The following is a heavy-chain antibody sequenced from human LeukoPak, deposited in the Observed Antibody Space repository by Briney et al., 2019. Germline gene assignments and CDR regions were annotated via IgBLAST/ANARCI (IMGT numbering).Heavy chain of an antibody. D-gene: IGHD6-19*01. V-gene: IGHV1-2*02. Sequence: ASVKVSCKASGYTFTAYYIHWVRQAPGQGLEWMGWFNPNSGGTNYAQEFQGRVTMTRDTSISTAYMELSRLRSDDTAVYYCAKDRAVAGGGVAYYFEYWGQGTLVTVSS. CDR1: GYTFTAYY. J-gene: IGHJ4*02. CDR2: FNPNSGGT. CDR3: AKDRAVAGGGVAYYFEY.